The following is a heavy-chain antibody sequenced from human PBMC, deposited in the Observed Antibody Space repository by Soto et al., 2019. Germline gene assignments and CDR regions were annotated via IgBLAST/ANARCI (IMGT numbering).Heavy chain of an antibody. CDR2: IIPILGIA. CDR3: ARDGGSYYRVFDY. Sequence: ASVKVSCKASGGTFSSYTISWVRQAPGQGLEWMGRIIPILGIANYAQKFQGRVTITADKSTSTAYTELSSLRSEDTAVYYCARDGGSYYRVFDYWGQGTLVTVSS. D-gene: IGHD1-26*01. J-gene: IGHJ4*02. CDR1: GGTFSSYT. V-gene: IGHV1-69*04.